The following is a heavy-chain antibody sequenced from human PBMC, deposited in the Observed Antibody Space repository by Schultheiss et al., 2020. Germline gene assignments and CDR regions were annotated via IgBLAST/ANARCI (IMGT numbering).Heavy chain of an antibody. CDR3: ARDPAAAGSEDYYGMDV. J-gene: IGHJ6*02. CDR1: GFTFSNSD. Sequence: GESLKISCAASGFTFSNSDMNWVHQAPGKGLEWVSYISSSSSYIYYADSVKGRFTISRDNAKNSLYLQMNSLRAEDTAVYYCARDPAAAGSEDYYGMDVWGEGTT. CDR2: ISSSSSYI. D-gene: IGHD6-13*01. V-gene: IGHV3-21*05.